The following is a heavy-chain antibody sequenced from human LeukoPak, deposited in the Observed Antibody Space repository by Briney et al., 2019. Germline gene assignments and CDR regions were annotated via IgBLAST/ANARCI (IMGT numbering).Heavy chain of an antibody. V-gene: IGHV4-61*02. Sequence: SQTLSLTRTVSGGSISSGSYYWSWIRQPAGKGLEWIGRIYTSGSTNYNPSLKSRVTISVDKSKNQFSLKLSSVTAADTAVYYCARGSLAARLNLWVDYWGQGTLVTVSS. J-gene: IGHJ4*02. CDR1: GGSISSGSYY. CDR2: IYTSGST. D-gene: IGHD6-6*01. CDR3: ARGSLAARLNLWVDY.